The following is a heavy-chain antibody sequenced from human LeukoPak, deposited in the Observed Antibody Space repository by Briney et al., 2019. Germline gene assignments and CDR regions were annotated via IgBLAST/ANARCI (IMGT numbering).Heavy chain of an antibody. Sequence: PGGSLRLSCAASGFTFSSYWMSWVRQAPGKGLEWVANIKQDGSEKYYVDSVKGRFTISRDNAKNSLYLQMNSLRAEDTAVYYCASTYDFWSDLEHWAQGTLVTVST. CDR2: IKQDGSEK. J-gene: IGHJ1*01. CDR1: GFTFSSYW. CDR3: ASTYDFWSDLEH. D-gene: IGHD3-3*01. V-gene: IGHV3-7*01.